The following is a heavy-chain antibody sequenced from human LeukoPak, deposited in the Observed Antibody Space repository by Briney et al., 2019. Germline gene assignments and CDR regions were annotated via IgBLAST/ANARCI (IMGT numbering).Heavy chain of an antibody. CDR1: GGSISSSSYH. D-gene: IGHD6-6*01. CDR3: ARHDLEYSSSSGYYYYYYYMDV. Sequence: PSETLSLTCTVSGGSISSSSYHWGWIRQPPGKGLEWIGSIYYSGSTYYNPSLKSRVTISVDTSKNQFSLKLSSVTAADTAVYYCARHDLEYSSSSGYYYYYYYMDVWGKGTTVTVSS. J-gene: IGHJ6*03. CDR2: IYYSGST. V-gene: IGHV4-39*01.